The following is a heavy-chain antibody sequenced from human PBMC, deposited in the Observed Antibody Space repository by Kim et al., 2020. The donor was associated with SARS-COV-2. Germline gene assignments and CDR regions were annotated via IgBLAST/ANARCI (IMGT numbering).Heavy chain of an antibody. D-gene: IGHD3-16*01. V-gene: IGHV4-39*01. J-gene: IGHJ4*02. CDR3: ARHRGGKYGLTAVDY. Sequence: PSLKSRVTISVDTSKNQFSLKLSSVTAADTAVYYCARHRGGKYGLTAVDYWGQGTLVTVSS.